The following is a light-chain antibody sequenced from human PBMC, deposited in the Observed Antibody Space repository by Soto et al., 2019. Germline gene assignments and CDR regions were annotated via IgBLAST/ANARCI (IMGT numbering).Light chain of an antibody. Sequence: QSVLTQPASVSGSPGQSITISCTGSSSDVGGYDYVSWYQQYPGKAPKLMIYDVSNRPSGVSNCFSGSKSGNTASLTISGLQADDEADYYCSSFTSSTTRVFGTGTKLTVL. V-gene: IGLV2-14*01. CDR3: SSFTSSTTRV. CDR2: DVS. CDR1: SSDVGGYDY. J-gene: IGLJ1*01.